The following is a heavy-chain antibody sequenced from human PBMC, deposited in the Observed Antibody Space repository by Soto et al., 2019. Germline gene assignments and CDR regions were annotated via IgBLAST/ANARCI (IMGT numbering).Heavy chain of an antibody. V-gene: IGHV4-30-2*01. CDR2: IYHSGST. CDR3: ARATGTLRSMNCDY. CDR1: GGSISSGGYS. D-gene: IGHD1-1*01. Sequence: SETLSLTCAVSGGSISSGGYSWSWIRQPPGKVLEWIGYIYHSGSTYYNPSLKSRVTISVDRSKNQFSLKLSSVTAADTAVYYCARATGTLRSMNCDYWGQGSLVTVSS. J-gene: IGHJ4*02.